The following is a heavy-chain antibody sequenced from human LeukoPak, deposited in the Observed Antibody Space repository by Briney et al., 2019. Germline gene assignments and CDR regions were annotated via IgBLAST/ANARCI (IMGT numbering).Heavy chain of an antibody. V-gene: IGHV3-23*01. D-gene: IGHD3-16*01. J-gene: IGHJ4*02. CDR3: AKDSRGEGIDY. CDR2: ISGSGGST. Sequence: RQAPGXXXXXXSAISGSGGSTYYADSVKGRFTISRDNSKNTLYLQMNSLRAEDTAVYYCAKDSRGEGIDYWGQGTLVTVSS.